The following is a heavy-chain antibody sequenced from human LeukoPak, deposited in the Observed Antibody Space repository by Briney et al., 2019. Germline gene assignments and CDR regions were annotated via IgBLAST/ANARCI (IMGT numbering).Heavy chain of an antibody. CDR3: ARDLPLYDSSGYYWSYYFDY. CDR1: GDSVSSNSAA. V-gene: IGHV6-1*01. CDR2: TYYRSKWYN. Sequence: TSQTLSLTCAISGDSVSSNSAAWNWIRQSPSRGLEWLGRTYYRSKWYNDYAVSVKSRITINPDTSKNQSSLQLNSVTPEDTAVYYCARDLPLYDSSGYYWSYYFDYWGQGTLVTVSS. D-gene: IGHD3-22*01. J-gene: IGHJ4*02.